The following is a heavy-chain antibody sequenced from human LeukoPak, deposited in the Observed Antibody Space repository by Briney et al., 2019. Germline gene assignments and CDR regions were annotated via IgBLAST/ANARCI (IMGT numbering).Heavy chain of an antibody. CDR1: GGSISSYF. CDR3: ARLPGATSNVDY. Sequence: NSSETLSLTCTVSGGSISSYFWSWIRQPPGKGLEWIGYIYYSGSTNYNPSLKSRVTISVDTSKNQFSLKLSSVTAADTAVYYCARLPGATSNVDYWGLGTLVTVSS. CDR2: IYYSGST. V-gene: IGHV4-59*08. J-gene: IGHJ4*02. D-gene: IGHD1-26*01.